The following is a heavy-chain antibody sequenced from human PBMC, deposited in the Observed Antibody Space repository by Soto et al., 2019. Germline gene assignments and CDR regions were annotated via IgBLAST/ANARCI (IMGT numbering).Heavy chain of an antibody. D-gene: IGHD6-13*01. CDR1: GDSISSSSYY. Sequence: PSETLSLTCTVSGDSISSSSYYWSWIRRHPGKGLEWIGYIHYSGNTRYNPSLKSRLTISVDTSKNQFSLMLSSLTAADTAVYFCARARVPYSSTWYRYDYYGMDIWGQGTTVTVSS. V-gene: IGHV4-31*03. CDR3: ARARVPYSSTWYRYDYYGMDI. CDR2: IHYSGNT. J-gene: IGHJ6*02.